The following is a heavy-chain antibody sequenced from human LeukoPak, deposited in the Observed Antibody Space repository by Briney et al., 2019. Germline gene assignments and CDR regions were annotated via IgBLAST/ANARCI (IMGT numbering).Heavy chain of an antibody. V-gene: IGHV4-31*03. Sequence: SETLSLTCTVSGGSISSGGYYWSWVRQHPGKGLEWIGYIYYSGSTYYNPSLKSRVTISVDTSKNQFSLKLSSVTAADTAVYYCARDGSGKEPDYWGQGTLVTVSS. CDR3: ARDGSGKEPDY. J-gene: IGHJ4*02. CDR1: GGSISSGGYY. CDR2: IYYSGST. D-gene: IGHD3-10*01.